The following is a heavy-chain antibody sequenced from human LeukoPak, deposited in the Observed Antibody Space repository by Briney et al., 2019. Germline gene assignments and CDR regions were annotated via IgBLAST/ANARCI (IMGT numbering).Heavy chain of an antibody. D-gene: IGHD6-13*01. CDR1: GGSISSYY. CDR3: ARDRSRYSSSWYVFDY. V-gene: IGHV4-4*07. Sequence: PSETLSLTCTVSGGSISSYYWSWIRQPAGKGLEWIGRVYTSGSTNYNPSLKSRVTMSVDTSKNQFSLKLSSVTAADTAVYYCARDRSRYSSSWYVFDYWGQGTLVTVSS. J-gene: IGHJ4*02. CDR2: VYTSGST.